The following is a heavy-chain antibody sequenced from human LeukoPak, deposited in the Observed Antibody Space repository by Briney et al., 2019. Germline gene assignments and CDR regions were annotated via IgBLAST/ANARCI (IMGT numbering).Heavy chain of an antibody. V-gene: IGHV3-7*01. J-gene: IGHJ6*03. CDR3: ARETTMIVVVTKDYYYYYMDV. CDR1: GFTFSSYW. CDR2: IKQDGREK. D-gene: IGHD3-22*01. Sequence: PGGSLRLSCAASGFTFSSYWMSWVRQAPGKGLEWVANIKQDGREKYYVDSVKGRFTISRDNAKNSLYLKMNSLRAEDTAVYYRARETTMIVVVTKDYYYYYMDVWGKGTTVTVSS.